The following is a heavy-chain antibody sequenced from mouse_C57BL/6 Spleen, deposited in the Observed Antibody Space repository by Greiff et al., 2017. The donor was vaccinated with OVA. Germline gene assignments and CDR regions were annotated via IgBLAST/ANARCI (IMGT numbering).Heavy chain of an antibody. V-gene: IGHV5-17*01. Sequence: DVKLVESGGGLVKPGGSLKLSCAASGFTFSDYGMHWVSQAPEKGLEWVAYISSGSSTIYYADTVKGRFTISRDNAKNTLFLQLTSLRSEDTAMYYCARALYYGTLFDYWGQGTTLTVSS. CDR1: GFTFSDYG. J-gene: IGHJ2*01. D-gene: IGHD1-1*01. CDR3: ARALYYGTLFDY. CDR2: ISSGSSTI.